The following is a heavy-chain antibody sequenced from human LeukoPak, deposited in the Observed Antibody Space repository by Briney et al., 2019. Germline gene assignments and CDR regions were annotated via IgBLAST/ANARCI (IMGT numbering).Heavy chain of an antibody. CDR2: ISSSGSLI. D-gene: IGHD5/OR15-5a*01. CDR1: ESTFSSFP. V-gene: IGHV3-21*01. Sequence: GGSLRLSCTASESTFSSFPMSWVRQAPGRGLEWTSSISSSGSLIYYADSLKGRITVSRDNAKNSLYVQMNSLRAEDTAVYYCAKIGVSGQWYFDLWGRGTLVTVSS. J-gene: IGHJ2*01. CDR3: AKIGVSGQWYFDL.